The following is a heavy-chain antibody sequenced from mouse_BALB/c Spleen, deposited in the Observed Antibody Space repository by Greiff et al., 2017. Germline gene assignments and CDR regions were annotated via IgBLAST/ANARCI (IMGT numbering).Heavy chain of an antibody. V-gene: IGHV5-17*02. D-gene: IGHD1-2*01. J-gene: IGHJ2*01. CDR2: ISSGSSTI. CDR1: GFTFSSFG. Sequence: EVQGVESGGGLVQPGGSRKLSCAASGFTFSSFGMHWVRQAPEKGLEWVAYISSGSSTIYYADTVKGRFTISRDNPKNTLFLQMTSLRSEDTAMYYCARGTTATFDYWGQGTTLTVSS. CDR3: ARGTTATFDY.